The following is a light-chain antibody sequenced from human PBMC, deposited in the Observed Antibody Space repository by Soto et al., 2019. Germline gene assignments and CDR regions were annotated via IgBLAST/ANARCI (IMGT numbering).Light chain of an antibody. J-gene: IGLJ3*02. CDR2: GNR. CDR3: QAYDYSLTASV. CDR1: SSNLGAGYD. V-gene: IGLV1-40*01. Sequence: HSVLTQPPSVSGAPGQRVPLSCTGNSSNLGAGYDVHWYQQLPGAAPKLVIFGNRNRPSGVPERFSGSKSGTSASLAITGLQSEDEDDYYCQAYDYSLTASVFGGGTKLTVL.